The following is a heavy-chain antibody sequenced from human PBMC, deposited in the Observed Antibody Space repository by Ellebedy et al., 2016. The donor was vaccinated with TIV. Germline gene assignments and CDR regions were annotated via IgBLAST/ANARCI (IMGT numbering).Heavy chain of an antibody. Sequence: SETLSLTXTVSGGSISSYYWSWIRQPPGKGLEWIGYIYYSGSTNYNPSLKSRVTISVDTSKNQFSLRLTSLTAADTAVYYCARDHYGSLDVWGQGITVTVSS. CDR1: GGSISSYY. CDR3: ARDHYGSLDV. V-gene: IGHV4-59*01. J-gene: IGHJ6*02. D-gene: IGHD3-10*01. CDR2: IYYSGST.